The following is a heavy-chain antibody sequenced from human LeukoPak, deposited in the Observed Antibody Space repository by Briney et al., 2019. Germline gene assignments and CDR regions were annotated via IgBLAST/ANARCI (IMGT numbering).Heavy chain of an antibody. J-gene: IGHJ5*02. CDR1: GYTFTGYY. V-gene: IGHV1-2*06. D-gene: IGHD3-10*01. CDR2: INPNSGGT. CDR3: ARGSLSGGDWFDP. Sequence: ASVKVSCKASGYTFTGYYMHWVRQAPGQGLEWMGRINPNSGGTNYAQKFQGRVTMTRDTSISTAYMELSRLRSDDTAVYYCARGSLSGGDWFDPWGQGTLVTVSS.